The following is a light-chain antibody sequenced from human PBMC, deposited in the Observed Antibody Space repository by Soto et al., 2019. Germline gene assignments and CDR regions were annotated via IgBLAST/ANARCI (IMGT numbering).Light chain of an antibody. CDR1: QSVLYSSNNKNY. Sequence: DIVMTQSPDSLAVSLGERATINCKSSQSVLYSSNNKNYLAWYQQKPGQPPKLLIYWASTRESGVPDRFSGSGSETDFTLTISSLQADDVALYYCQQYYSTPPLTFGGGTKLEIK. V-gene: IGKV4-1*01. CDR3: QQYYSTPPLT. J-gene: IGKJ4*01. CDR2: WAS.